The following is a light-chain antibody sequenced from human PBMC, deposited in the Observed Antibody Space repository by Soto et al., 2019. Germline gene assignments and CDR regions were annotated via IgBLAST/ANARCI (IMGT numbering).Light chain of an antibody. CDR3: HQSTNWRSIT. V-gene: IGKV3-11*02. CDR1: QRVSNY. Sequence: EIVLTQSPATLSLSPGETATLSFRASQRVSNYLAWYQHKPGQAPRLLIYGASNRATGVSARISGSGSGRDFSLTINSLEPEDSAVYYCHQSTNWRSITFGQGTRLEIK. J-gene: IGKJ5*01. CDR2: GAS.